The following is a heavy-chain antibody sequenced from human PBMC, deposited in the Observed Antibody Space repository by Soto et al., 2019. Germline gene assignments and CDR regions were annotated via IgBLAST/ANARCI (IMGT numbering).Heavy chain of an antibody. CDR1: GFTFSSYE. CDR3: ARAQEMATIRDPRRGFYYFDY. D-gene: IGHD5-12*01. J-gene: IGHJ4*02. V-gene: IGHV3-48*03. Sequence: GGSLRLSCAASGFTFSSYEMNWVRQAPGKGLEWVSYISSSGSTIYYADSVEGRFTISRDNAKNSLYLQMNSLRAEDTTVYYCARAQEMATIRDPRRGFYYFDYWGQGTLVTVSS. CDR2: ISSSGSTI.